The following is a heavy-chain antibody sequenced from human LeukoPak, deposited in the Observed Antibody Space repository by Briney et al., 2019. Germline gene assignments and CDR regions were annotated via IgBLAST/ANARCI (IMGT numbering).Heavy chain of an antibody. V-gene: IGHV3-23*01. CDR2: ISRSGGRT. D-gene: IGHD2-15*01. Sequence: GGSLRLSCAGSGFSLSSHSMNWVRQAPGKGLEWVSAISRSGGRTYYADSVKGRFTISRDNSKNTLYLQMNSLRAEDTAVYYCASTRHHYCSGGSCYRLSIWGQETMVTVSS. CDR1: GFSLSSHS. J-gene: IGHJ3*02. CDR3: ASTRHHYCSGGSCYRLSI.